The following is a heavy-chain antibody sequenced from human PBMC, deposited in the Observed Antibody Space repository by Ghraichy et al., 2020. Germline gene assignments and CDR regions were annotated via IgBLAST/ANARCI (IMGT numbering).Heavy chain of an antibody. D-gene: IGHD3-10*01. Sequence: ASVKVSCKAYGYTFSVNYIHWVRQAPGQGLEWMGWINPNTGDPNLAQKFQGRVTMTRDTSISTVYMELTDLNSNDTALYYCARGPRGYLDYWGQGTLVTVSS. CDR2: INPNTGDP. V-gene: IGHV1-2*02. CDR3: ARGPRGYLDY. CDR1: GYTFSVNY. J-gene: IGHJ4*02.